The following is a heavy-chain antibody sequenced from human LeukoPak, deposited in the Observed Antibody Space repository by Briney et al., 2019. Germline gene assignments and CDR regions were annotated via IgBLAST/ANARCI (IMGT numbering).Heavy chain of an antibody. CDR1: GFTFSGYS. Sequence: AGGSLRLSCAASGFTFSGYSMNWVRQAPGKGLEWVSSITSSSTYTYYADSVKGRFTISRDNSKNSLYLQMNSLRAEGTAFYYCAREATYDVSDNWGQGTLVTVSS. CDR3: AREATYDVSDN. CDR2: ITSSSTYT. J-gene: IGHJ4*02. V-gene: IGHV3-21*01. D-gene: IGHD3-16*01.